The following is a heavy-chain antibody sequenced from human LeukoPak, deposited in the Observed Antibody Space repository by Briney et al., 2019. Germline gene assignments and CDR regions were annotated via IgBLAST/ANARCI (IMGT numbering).Heavy chain of an antibody. D-gene: IGHD3-10*01. J-gene: IGHJ4*02. Sequence: GGSLRLSCAASDFSFITYAMSWVRQAPGKGLEWVSTISGGGDATYYADSVKGRFTISRDNAKNSLYLQMNSLRAEDTAVYYCATTYYYGSGSSYSPYFDSWGQGTLVTVSS. CDR1: DFSFITYA. V-gene: IGHV3-23*01. CDR3: ATTYYYGSGSSYSPYFDS. CDR2: ISGGGDAT.